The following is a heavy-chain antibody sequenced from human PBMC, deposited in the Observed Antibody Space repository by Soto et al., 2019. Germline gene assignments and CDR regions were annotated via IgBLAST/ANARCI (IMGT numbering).Heavy chain of an antibody. CDR1: GFTFRNYD. V-gene: IGHV3-13*05. Sequence: EVQQVESGGGLVQPGGSLRLSCEASGFTFRNYDMHWVRQGTGKGLEWVSGISAAGDPDYADSVEGRFTISRENAQNSLFLQMNSLRVGDTAVYYCARTDRDFYGLDVWGQGTTVIVSS. CDR3: ARTDRDFYGLDV. CDR2: ISAAGDP. J-gene: IGHJ6*02.